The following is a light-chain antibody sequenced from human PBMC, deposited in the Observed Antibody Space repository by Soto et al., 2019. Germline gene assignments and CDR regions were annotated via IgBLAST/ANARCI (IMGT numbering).Light chain of an antibody. V-gene: IGLV2-14*01. CDR2: DVS. CDR1: SSDVGGYNY. Sequence: QSALTQPASVSGSPGQSITISCTGTSSDVGGYNYVSWYQQHPGKAPKLMIYDVSNRPSGVSNRFSGSKSGNTASLTISGLQAEDEVDYDCCSYTSRSTSVVFGGGTKVTVL. J-gene: IGLJ2*01. CDR3: CSYTSRSTSVV.